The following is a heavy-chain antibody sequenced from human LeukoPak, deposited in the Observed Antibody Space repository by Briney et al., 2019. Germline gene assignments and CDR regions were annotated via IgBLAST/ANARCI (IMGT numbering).Heavy chain of an antibody. CDR2: LSPDGSSS. D-gene: IGHD1-26*01. V-gene: IGHV3-74*01. CDR1: GFTFSTYW. Sequence: PGGSLRLSCAASGFTFSTYWMHWVRQAPGKRLVWVSRLSPDGSSSIYADSVKGRFTVSRDNAKNTLYLQVNSLRAEDTAVYYCTRSPSLGGSYWGFDYWGQGTLVTVSS. J-gene: IGHJ4*02. CDR3: TRSPSLGGSYWGFDY.